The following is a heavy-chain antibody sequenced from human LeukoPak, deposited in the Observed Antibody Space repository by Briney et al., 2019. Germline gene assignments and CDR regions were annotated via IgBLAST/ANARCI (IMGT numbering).Heavy chain of an antibody. CDR3: ARGRYYYGSGSPSPYYYGMDV. V-gene: IGHV4-39*01. Sequence: KASETLSLTCTVSGGSISSSSYSWGWIRQPPGKGLEWIGSIYYSGSTYYNPSLKSRVTISVDTSKNQFSLKLSSVTAADTAVYYCARGRYYYGSGSPSPYYYGMDVWGQGTTVTVSS. D-gene: IGHD3-10*01. CDR2: IYYSGST. J-gene: IGHJ6*02. CDR1: GGSISSSSYS.